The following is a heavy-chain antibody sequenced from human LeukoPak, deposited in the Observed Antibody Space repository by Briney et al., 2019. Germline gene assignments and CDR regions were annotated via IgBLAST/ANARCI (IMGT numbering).Heavy chain of an antibody. Sequence: PGGSLRLSCAASGFTFSSYAMHWVRQAPGKGLEWVAVISYDGSNKYYADSVKGRFTISRDNSKNTLYLQMNSLRAEDTAVYYCARDLGETRYCSGGSCYSNAFDIWGQGTMVTVSS. CDR1: GFTFSSYA. D-gene: IGHD2-15*01. V-gene: IGHV3-30-3*01. J-gene: IGHJ3*02. CDR3: ARDLGETRYCSGGSCYSNAFDI. CDR2: ISYDGSNK.